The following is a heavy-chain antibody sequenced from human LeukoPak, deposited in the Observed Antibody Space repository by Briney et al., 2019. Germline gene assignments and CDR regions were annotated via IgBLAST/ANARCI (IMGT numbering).Heavy chain of an antibody. CDR1: GFTFSSYA. CDR3: AKQYSSGPPYYYGMDV. CDR2: ISGSGGST. V-gene: IGHV3-23*01. Sequence: PGGSLRLSCAASGFTFSSYAMSWVRQAPGKGLGWVSAISGSGGSTYYADSVKGRFTISRDNSKNSLYLQMNSLRAEDTALYYCAKQYSSGPPYYYGMDVWGQGTTVTVSS. D-gene: IGHD6-19*01. J-gene: IGHJ6*02.